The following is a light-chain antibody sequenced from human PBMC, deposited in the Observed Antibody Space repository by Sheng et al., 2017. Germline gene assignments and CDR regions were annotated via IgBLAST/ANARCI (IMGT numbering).Light chain of an antibody. CDR2: DNS. J-gene: IGLJ2*01. CDR3: QVWDSFSDVV. V-gene: IGLV3-21*02. Sequence: SYVLTQPPSVSVAPGQTARITCGGDNVGSKSVHWYQQKPGQAPELVVSDNSDRPSGIPERFSGSNSGNTATLTISRVEAGDEADFYCQVWDSFSDVVFGGGTKLTVL. CDR1: NVGSKS.